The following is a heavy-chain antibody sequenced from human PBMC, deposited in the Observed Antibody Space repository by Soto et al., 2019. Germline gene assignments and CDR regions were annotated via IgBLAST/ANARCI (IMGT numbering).Heavy chain of an antibody. D-gene: IGHD6-6*01. CDR1: GFTFSSYA. CDR3: AKVPWQLVRTHYFDY. V-gene: IGHV3-23*01. CDR2: ISSSGDST. Sequence: EVQQLESGGGLVQPGGSLRLSCAASGFTFSSYAMSWVRQAPGKGLEWVSGISSSGDSTNYADSVKGRFTISRDNSKSTLFLQMNSLRAEDTAVYYCAKVPWQLVRTHYFDYWGQGTLVTVSS. J-gene: IGHJ4*02.